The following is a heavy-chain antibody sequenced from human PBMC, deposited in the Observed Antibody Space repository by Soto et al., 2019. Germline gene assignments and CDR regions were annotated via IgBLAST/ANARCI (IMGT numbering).Heavy chain of an antibody. CDR1: GFTVSSKY. CDR2: IYSGGST. V-gene: IGHV3-53*01. J-gene: IGHJ1*01. CDR3: ARDHVYGDYPEYFQH. D-gene: IGHD4-17*01. Sequence: EVQLVESGGGLIQPGGSLRLSCAASGFTVSSKYMSWVRQERGKGLEWVSVIYSGGSTYYADSVKGRFTISRDNSKNTLYLQMNSLRAEDTAVYYCARDHVYGDYPEYFQHWGQGTLVTVSS.